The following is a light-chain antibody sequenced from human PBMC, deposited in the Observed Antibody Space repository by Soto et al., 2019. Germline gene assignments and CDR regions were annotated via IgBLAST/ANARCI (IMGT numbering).Light chain of an antibody. CDR2: GAS. CDR3: HQYDKSHT. J-gene: IGKJ2*01. V-gene: IGKV3-20*01. CDR1: QSVRSGS. Sequence: ENVLTQSPGTLSLSPGERATLSCRASQSVRSGSLAWYQQKPGQAPRLLIYGASGRVTGIPDRFIGSGSGTDFTLTISSLEPEDFAVYYCHQYDKSHTFGQGTKLEIK.